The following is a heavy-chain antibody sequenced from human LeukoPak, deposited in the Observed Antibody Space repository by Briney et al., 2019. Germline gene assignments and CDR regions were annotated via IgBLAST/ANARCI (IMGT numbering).Heavy chain of an antibody. V-gene: IGHV3-23*01. D-gene: IGHD6-19*01. J-gene: IGHJ6*03. CDR3: ARDGYSSGWYRYYYYYMDV. Sequence: PGGSLRLSCAASGFTFSSYAMSWVRQAPGKGLEWVSAISGSGGSTYYADSVKGRFTISRDNSKNTLYLQMNSLRAEDTAVYYCARDGYSSGWYRYYYYYMDVWGKGTTVTISS. CDR2: ISGSGGST. CDR1: GFTFSSYA.